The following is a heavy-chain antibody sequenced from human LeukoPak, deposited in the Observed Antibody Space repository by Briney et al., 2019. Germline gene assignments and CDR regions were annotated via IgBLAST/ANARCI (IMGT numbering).Heavy chain of an antibody. CDR2: IKSKTDGGTT. CDR1: GFIFSSYW. CDR3: TTERPIYYYDSSGYWFGDY. Sequence: GGSLRLSCAVSGFIFSSYWMNWVRQAPGKGLEWVGRIKSKTDGGTTDYAAPVKGRFTISRDDSKNTLYLQMNSLKTEDTAVYYCTTERPIYYYDSSGYWFGDYWGQGTLVTVSS. J-gene: IGHJ4*02. D-gene: IGHD3-22*01. V-gene: IGHV3-15*07.